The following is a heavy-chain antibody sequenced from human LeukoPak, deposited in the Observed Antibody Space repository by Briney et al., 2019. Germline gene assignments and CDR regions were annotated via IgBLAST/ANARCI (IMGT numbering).Heavy chain of an antibody. CDR2: IYTSGST. Sequence: SETLSLTCAVSGGSISSYYWSWIRQPAGKGLEWIGRIYTSGSTNYNPSLKSRVTISVDTSKNQFSLKLSSVTAADTAVYYCARGPALQDIVVVVADSIDYWGQGTLVTVSS. CDR3: ARGPALQDIVVVVADSIDY. CDR1: GGSISSYY. J-gene: IGHJ4*02. D-gene: IGHD2-15*01. V-gene: IGHV4-4*07.